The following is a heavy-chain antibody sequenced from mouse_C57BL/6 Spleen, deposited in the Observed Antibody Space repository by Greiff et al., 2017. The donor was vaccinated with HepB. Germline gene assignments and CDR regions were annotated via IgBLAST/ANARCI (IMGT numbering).Heavy chain of an antibody. J-gene: IGHJ4*01. D-gene: IGHD2-4*01. Sequence: VQLQQPGAELVMPGASVKLSCKASGYTFTSYWMHWVKQRPGQGLEWIGEIDPSDSYTNYNQKFKGKSTLTVDKSSSTAYMQLSSLTSEDSAVYYCARFYDYGGYYAMDYWGQGTSVTVSS. CDR2: IDPSDSYT. V-gene: IGHV1-69*01. CDR1: GYTFTSYW. CDR3: ARFYDYGGYYAMDY.